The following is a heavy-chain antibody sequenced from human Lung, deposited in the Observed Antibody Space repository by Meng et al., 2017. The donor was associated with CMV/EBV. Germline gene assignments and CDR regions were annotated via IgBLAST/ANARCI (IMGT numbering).Heavy chain of an antibody. D-gene: IGHD3-22*01. V-gene: IGHV4-39*07. J-gene: IGHJ3*02. CDR3: ARDPITMIVFKLSDADAFYI. CDR2: IYYSGST. Sequence: SETLSLXXTVSGGSISSSSYYWGWIRQPPGKGLEWIGSIYYSGSTYYNPSLKSRVTISVDTSKNQFSLKLSSVTAADTAVYYCARDPITMIVFKLSDADAFYIWGQGXMVTVSS. CDR1: GGSISSSSYY.